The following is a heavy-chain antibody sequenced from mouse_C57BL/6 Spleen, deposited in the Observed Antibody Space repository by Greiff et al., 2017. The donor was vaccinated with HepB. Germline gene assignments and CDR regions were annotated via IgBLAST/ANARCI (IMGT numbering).Heavy chain of an antibody. CDR3: ASLYDGYYGGYYYAMDY. D-gene: IGHD2-3*01. V-gene: IGHV1-82*01. J-gene: IGHJ4*01. CDR2: IYPGDGDT. Sequence: VKLMESGPELVKPGASVKISCKASGYAFSSSWMNWVKQRPGKGLEWIGRIYPGDGDTNYNGKFKGKATLTADKSSSTAYMQLSSLTSEDSAVYFCASLYDGYYGGYYYAMDYWGQGTSVTVSS. CDR1: GYAFSSSW.